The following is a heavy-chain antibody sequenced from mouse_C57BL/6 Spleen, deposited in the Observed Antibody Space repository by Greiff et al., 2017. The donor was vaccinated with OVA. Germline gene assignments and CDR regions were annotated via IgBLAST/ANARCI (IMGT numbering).Heavy chain of an antibody. V-gene: IGHV1-55*01. Sequence: QVQLQQPGAELVKPGASVKMSCKASGYTFTSYWITWVKQRPGQGLEWIGDIYPGSGSTNYNEKFKSKATLTVDTSSSTACMQLSSLTSEDSAVYYCAYYSNYYAMDYWGQGTSVTVSS. D-gene: IGHD2-5*01. CDR3: AYYSNYYAMDY. CDR2: IYPGSGST. CDR1: GYTFTSYW. J-gene: IGHJ4*01.